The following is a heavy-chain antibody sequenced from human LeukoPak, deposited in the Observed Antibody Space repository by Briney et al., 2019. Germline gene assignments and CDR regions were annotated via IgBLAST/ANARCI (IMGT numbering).Heavy chain of an antibody. CDR3: ARAGRWLRKLKSGDWFDP. J-gene: IGHJ5*02. V-gene: IGHV1-69*05. D-gene: IGHD5-24*01. Sequence: SVKVSCKASGGTFSSYAISWVRQAPGQGLEWMGGIIPLFGTANYAQKFQGRVTNTTDESTSTAYMELSSLRSEDTAVYYCARAGRWLRKLKSGDWFDPWGQGTLVTVSS. CDR2: IIPLFGTA. CDR1: GGTFSSYA.